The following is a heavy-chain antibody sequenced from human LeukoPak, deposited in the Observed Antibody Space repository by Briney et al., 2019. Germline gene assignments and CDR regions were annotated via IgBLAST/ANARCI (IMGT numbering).Heavy chain of an antibody. CDR3: EREWFGESN. D-gene: IGHD3-10*01. Sequence: GRSLRLSCAPSGFTFSSSNMHWVRQSPDRGLEWLALIAYDGSKTYYAESVRGRFTISRDNSNNMLFLQMNSLRAEDTAMYYCEREWFGESNWGQGTLVTVSP. V-gene: IGHV3-30*04. CDR1: GFTFSSSN. CDR2: IAYDGSKT. J-gene: IGHJ4*02.